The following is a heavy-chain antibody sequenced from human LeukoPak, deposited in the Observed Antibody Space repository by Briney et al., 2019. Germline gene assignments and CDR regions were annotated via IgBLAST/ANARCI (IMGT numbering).Heavy chain of an antibody. CDR3: ARDGSPTYYDILTGHSKNYYFDY. CDR1: RFTFSNYS. D-gene: IGHD3-9*01. CDR2: ISSSSSYI. V-gene: IGHV3-21*01. Sequence: PGGALRLSRAASRFTFSNYSMNWVRPAPGRGLEWVSSISSSSSYIYYADSVKGRFTISRDSAKNALYLQMNSLRAEDTAVYYCARDGSPTYYDILTGHSKNYYFDYWGQGTLVTVSS. J-gene: IGHJ4*02.